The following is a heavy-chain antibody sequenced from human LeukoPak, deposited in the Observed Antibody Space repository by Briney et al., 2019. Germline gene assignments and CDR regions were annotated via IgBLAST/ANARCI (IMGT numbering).Heavy chain of an antibody. CDR2: ISGSGGST. Sequence: PGGSLRLSCAASGFTFSSYAMSWVRQAPGKGLEWVSAISGSGGSTYYADSVKGRFTISRDNSKNTLYLQMNSLRAEDTAVYYCAKCSSHYDFWSGYYSVYYFDYWGQGTLVTVSS. CDR1: GFTFSSYA. V-gene: IGHV3-23*01. D-gene: IGHD3-3*01. CDR3: AKCSSHYDFWSGYYSVYYFDY. J-gene: IGHJ4*02.